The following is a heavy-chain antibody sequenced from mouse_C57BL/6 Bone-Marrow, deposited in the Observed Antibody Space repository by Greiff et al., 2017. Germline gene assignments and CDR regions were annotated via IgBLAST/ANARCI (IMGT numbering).Heavy chain of an antibody. V-gene: IGHV1-55*01. D-gene: IGHD2-1*01. CDR2: ISPGSGST. J-gene: IGHJ1*03. Sequence: QVQLQQPGAELVKPGASVKMSCKASGYTFTSYWITWVKQRPGQGLEWIGDISPGSGSTNYNEKFKSKATLTVDTSSSTAYMQLSSLTSEDSAVYYCAGYGNWYFDVWGTGTTVTVSS. CDR1: GYTFTSYW. CDR3: AGYGNWYFDV.